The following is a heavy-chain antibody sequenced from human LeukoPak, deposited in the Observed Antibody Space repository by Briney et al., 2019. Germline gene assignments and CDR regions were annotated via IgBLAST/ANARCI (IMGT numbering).Heavy chain of an antibody. CDR2: ISGSDSRI. D-gene: IGHD3-10*01. CDR1: GFTFSSYA. V-gene: IGHV3-23*01. Sequence: GGSLRLSCAASGFTFSSYAMSWVRQAPGKGLEWVSAISGSDSRIYYADSVKDRFTISRDNTKNSLYLQMHSLRVEDTAVYYCARENYYGSGSSPGEFDYWGQGTLVTVSS. J-gene: IGHJ4*02. CDR3: ARENYYGSGSSPGEFDY.